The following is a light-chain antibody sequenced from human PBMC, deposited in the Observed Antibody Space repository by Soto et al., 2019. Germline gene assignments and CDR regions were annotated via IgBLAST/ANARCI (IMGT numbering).Light chain of an antibody. V-gene: IGLV2-14*01. CDR2: EVY. CDR1: SSDVGGYNF. CDR3: SSYTSTSPRV. Sequence: QSVLTQPASVSGSPGQSITLSCTGTSSDVGGYNFVSWHQHHPGKAPKLMIYEVYSRPSGVSNRFSGSKCGNTASLTISGLQAEDEADYYCSSYTSTSPRVFGTGTKVTVL. J-gene: IGLJ1*01.